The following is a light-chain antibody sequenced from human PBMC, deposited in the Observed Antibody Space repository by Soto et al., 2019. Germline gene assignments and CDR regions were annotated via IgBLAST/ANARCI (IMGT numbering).Light chain of an antibody. CDR1: QSVSSGY. CDR3: QHYGRSLWT. CDR2: GAS. J-gene: IGKJ1*01. V-gene: IGKV3-20*01. Sequence: EIVLTQSPGTLSASPGERATLSCRASQSVSSGYLAWYQQKPGQAPRLLIYGASSRATGIPDRFSGSGSGPDFTLTISRLEPEDFAVYYCQHYGRSLWTFGQGTKVEVK.